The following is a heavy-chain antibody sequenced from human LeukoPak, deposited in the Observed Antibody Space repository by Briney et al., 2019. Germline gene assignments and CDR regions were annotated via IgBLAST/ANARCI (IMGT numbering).Heavy chain of an antibody. Sequence: GGSLRLSCAASGNYWMHWVRQAPGKGLVWVSHINSDGSWTSYADSVKGRFTISKDNAKNTLYLQMNSLRAEDTAVYYCARDLGRYGSGSSTSWGFDYWGQGTLVTVSS. V-gene: IGHV3-74*01. CDR2: INSDGSWT. J-gene: IGHJ4*02. CDR1: GNYW. CDR3: ARDLGRYGSGSSTSWGFDY. D-gene: IGHD3-10*01.